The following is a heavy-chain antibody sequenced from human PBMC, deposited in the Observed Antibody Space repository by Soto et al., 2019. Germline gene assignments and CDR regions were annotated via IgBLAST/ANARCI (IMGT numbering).Heavy chain of an antibody. CDR3: ARDKITGLFDY. D-gene: IGHD2-8*02. Sequence: SETLSLTCTVSGGTFSPNYWSWIRQPPGTGLEWIGEINHSGSTNYNPSLKSRVTISVDTSKNQFSLKLTSVTAADTALYYCARDKITGLFDYWGQGTLVTVSS. CDR1: GGTFSPNY. CDR2: INHSGST. V-gene: IGHV4-34*01. J-gene: IGHJ4*02.